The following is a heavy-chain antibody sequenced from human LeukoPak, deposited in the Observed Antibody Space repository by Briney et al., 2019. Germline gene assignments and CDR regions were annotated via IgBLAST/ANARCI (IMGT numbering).Heavy chain of an antibody. D-gene: IGHD2-2*01. CDR1: GYTFTGYY. CDR2: INPNSGGT. V-gene: IGHV1-2*02. CDR3: ARGYCSSTSCYRYFDY. Sequence: ASVKVSCKASGYTFTGYYMHWVRQAPGQGLEWMGWINPNSGGTNYAQKFQGRVTMTRDTSISTAYMELSRLRSDDTAVYYCARGYCSSTSCYRYFDYWGQGTLVTVSS. J-gene: IGHJ4*02.